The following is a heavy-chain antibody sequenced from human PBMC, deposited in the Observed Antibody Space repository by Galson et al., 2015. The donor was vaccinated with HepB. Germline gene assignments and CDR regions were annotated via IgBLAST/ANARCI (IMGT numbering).Heavy chain of an antibody. CDR2: IYFSGFT. J-gene: IGHJ3*01. CDR3: ARDRVTAVVGGAGGRAFDL. V-gene: IGHV4-61*02. Sequence: NLSLTCTVSGGSVSDGNYYWSWIRQPAGKGLEWIGRIYFSGFTDDNPSFKSRVTMSLDKAKNQFSLNLSSVTAADTAIYYCARDRVTAVVGGAGGRAFDLWGQGTMVTVSS. CDR1: GGSVSDGNYY. D-gene: IGHD2-15*01.